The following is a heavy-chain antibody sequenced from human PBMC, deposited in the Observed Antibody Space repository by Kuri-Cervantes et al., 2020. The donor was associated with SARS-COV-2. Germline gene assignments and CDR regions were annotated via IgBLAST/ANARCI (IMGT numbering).Heavy chain of an antibody. Sequence: ASVKVSCKASGYTFPGYYMHWVRQPPGQGLEWMGWINPNSCGTNYAQKFQGWVTMTRDTSISTAYMELTTLRSDDTAVYYCARIPVFGSGIYYNPDYWGQGTLVTVSS. CDR2: INPNSCGT. CDR1: GYTFPGYY. V-gene: IGHV1-2*04. D-gene: IGHD3-10*01. CDR3: ARIPVFGSGIYYNPDY. J-gene: IGHJ4*02.